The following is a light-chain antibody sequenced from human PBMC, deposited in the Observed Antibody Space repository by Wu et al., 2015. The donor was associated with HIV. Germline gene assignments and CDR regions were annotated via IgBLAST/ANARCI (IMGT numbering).Light chain of an antibody. CDR2: DTS. V-gene: IGKV3-11*01. Sequence: EIVLTQSPATLSLSPGERASLSCRASQSLSSYLAWYQQKPGQPPRLLIYDTSNRAAGIPARFSGSRSGTDFTLTISSLEPEDFAVYYCQQRTNWPPELTFGGGTGWRS. J-gene: IGKJ4*01. CDR3: QQRTNWPPELT. CDR1: QSLSSY.